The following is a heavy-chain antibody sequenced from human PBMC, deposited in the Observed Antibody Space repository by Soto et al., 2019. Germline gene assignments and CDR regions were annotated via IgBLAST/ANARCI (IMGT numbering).Heavy chain of an antibody. J-gene: IGHJ4*02. V-gene: IGHV3-23*01. D-gene: IGHD2-2*01. CDR1: GFTFSSYA. CDR3: AKGPGIVVVPAAATFDY. CDR2: ISGSGGST. Sequence: EVQLLESGGGLVQPGGSLRLSCAASGFTFSSYAMSWVRQAPGKGLEWVSAISGSGGSTYYADSVKGRFTISRDNSKNTLYLQTNSLRAEDTAVYYCAKGPGIVVVPAAATFDYWGQGTLVTVSS.